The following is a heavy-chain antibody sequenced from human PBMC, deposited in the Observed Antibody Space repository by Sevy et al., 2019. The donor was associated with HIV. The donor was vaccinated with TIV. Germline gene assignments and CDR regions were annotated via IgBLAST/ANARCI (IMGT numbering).Heavy chain of an antibody. CDR1: GGSISISSYY. CDR2: FYYSEST. V-gene: IGHV4-39*01. CDR3: ARAFRAVACSYYFDY. J-gene: IGHJ4*02. D-gene: IGHD6-19*01. Sequence: SETLSLTCTVSGGSISISSYYWGWIRQPSGKGLEWIGSFYYSESTYYNPSLKSRVTISVDTSKNQFSLKLSSVTAADTAVYYCARAFRAVACSYYFDYWGQGTLVTVSS.